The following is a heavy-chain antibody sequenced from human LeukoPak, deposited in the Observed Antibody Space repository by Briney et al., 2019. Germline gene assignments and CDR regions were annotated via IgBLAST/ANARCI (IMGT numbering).Heavy chain of an antibody. CDR1: GFTFSSYA. CDR3: AKVGSSWYEVY. Sequence: PGGSLRLSCAASGFTFSSYAMHWVRQAPGKGLEWVAVISYDGSNKYYADSVKGRFTISRDNSKNTLYLQMNSLRAEDTAVYYCAKVGSSWYEVYWGQGTLVTVSS. D-gene: IGHD6-13*01. J-gene: IGHJ4*02. CDR2: ISYDGSNK. V-gene: IGHV3-30-3*01.